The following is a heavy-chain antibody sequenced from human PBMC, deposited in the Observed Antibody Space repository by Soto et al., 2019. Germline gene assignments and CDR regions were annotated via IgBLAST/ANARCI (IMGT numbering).Heavy chain of an antibody. CDR1: GGTISSYA. J-gene: IGHJ6*02. CDR3: AREGAVAGTNYYYGMDV. D-gene: IGHD6-19*01. CDR2: IIPIFGTA. Sequence: SVKVSCKASGGTISSYAISWVRQAPGQGLEWMGGIIPIFGTANYAQKFQGRVTITADESTGTAYMELSSLRSEDTAVYYCAREGAVAGTNYYYGMDVWGQGTTVTVSS. V-gene: IGHV1-69*13.